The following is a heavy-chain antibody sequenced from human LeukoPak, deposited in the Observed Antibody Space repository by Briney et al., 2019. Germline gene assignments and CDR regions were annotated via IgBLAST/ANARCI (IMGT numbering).Heavy chain of an antibody. J-gene: IGHJ4*02. CDR2: NNYVGSA. Sequence: SETLSLTCTVSGGSISSHYWSWIRQPPGKGLEYIGYNNYVGSADYNPSLKSRVTISVDTPKTQFSLKLRSVTAADTAVYYCARHYDGRESRSYYEDYWGQGTLVIVSS. D-gene: IGHD1-26*01. CDR3: ARHYDGRESRSYYEDY. CDR1: GGSISSHY. V-gene: IGHV4-59*08.